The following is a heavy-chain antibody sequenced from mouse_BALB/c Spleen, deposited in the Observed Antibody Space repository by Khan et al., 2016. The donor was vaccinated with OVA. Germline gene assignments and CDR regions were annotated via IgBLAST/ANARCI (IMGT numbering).Heavy chain of an antibody. J-gene: IGHJ3*01. V-gene: IGHV5-6-5*01. CDR1: GFTFSNYA. CDR2: ISSGDST. CDR3: ARDYWFAY. Sequence: EVELVESGGGLVKPGGSLKLSCAASGFTFSNYAMSWVRQSPEKRLEWVASISSGDSTYYPDSVKGRFTISRDNARNILYMQMSSLRFEDTAMYYCARDYWFAYWGQGTLVTVSA.